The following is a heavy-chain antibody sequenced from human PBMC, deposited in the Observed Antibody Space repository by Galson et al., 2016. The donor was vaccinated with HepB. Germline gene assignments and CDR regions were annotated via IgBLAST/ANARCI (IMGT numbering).Heavy chain of an antibody. Sequence: CAISGDSVSSNSAGWNWIRQSPSRGLEWLGRTYYRSNWRNDYADSVKSLITINPDTSKNHFSLQLNSVTPEDTAVYYCARSYLLGRGFGWWGQGTLVTVSS. V-gene: IGHV6-1*01. CDR3: ARSYLLGRGFGW. D-gene: IGHD7-27*01. CDR1: GDSVSSNSAG. J-gene: IGHJ4*02. CDR2: TYYRSNWRN.